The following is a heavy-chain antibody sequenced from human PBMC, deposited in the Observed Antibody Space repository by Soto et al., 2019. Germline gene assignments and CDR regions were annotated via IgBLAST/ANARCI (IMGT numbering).Heavy chain of an antibody. CDR1: GFAFSYYS. D-gene: IGHD1-20*01. J-gene: IGHJ4*02. CDR2: ISGSGYSR. V-gene: IGHV3-23*01. Sequence: VQLLESGGDLLQPGGSLRLSCAASGFAFSYYSMSWVRQAPGKGLEWVSGISGSGYSRYYAVSVRGRVTISRDNSRNTLYLQMDSLRAEDTAVYYCAKSLGNNWADYHFHYWGQGTLVTVAS. CDR3: AKSLGNNWADYHFHY.